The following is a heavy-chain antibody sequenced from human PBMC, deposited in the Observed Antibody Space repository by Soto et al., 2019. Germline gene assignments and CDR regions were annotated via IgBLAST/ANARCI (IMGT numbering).Heavy chain of an antibody. Sequence: ASVKVSCKASGGTFSSYTISWVRQAPGQGLEWMGRIIPILGIANYAQKFQGRVTITADKSTSTAYMELSSLRSEDTAVYYCARERAGAVAGLDYWGQGTLVTVSS. V-gene: IGHV1-69*04. D-gene: IGHD6-19*01. J-gene: IGHJ4*02. CDR3: ARERAGAVAGLDY. CDR2: IIPILGIA. CDR1: GGTFSSYT.